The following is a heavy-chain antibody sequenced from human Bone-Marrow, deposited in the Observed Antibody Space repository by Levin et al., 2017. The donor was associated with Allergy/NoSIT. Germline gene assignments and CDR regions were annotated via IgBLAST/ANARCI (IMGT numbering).Heavy chain of an antibody. V-gene: IGHV3-23*01. CDR2: ISGTATTT. D-gene: IGHD3-22*01. Sequence: PGGSLRLSCSASGFNFNSYAMSWVRQAPGKGLEWVSGISGTATTTSYADSVKGRFTVSRDNSKNTLYLQINSLRAEDTAVYYCAKDSDRAATYYDDSTGFPFDDWGQGTLVTVSA. CDR1: GFNFNSYA. J-gene: IGHJ4*02. CDR3: AKDSDRAATYYDDSTGFPFDD.